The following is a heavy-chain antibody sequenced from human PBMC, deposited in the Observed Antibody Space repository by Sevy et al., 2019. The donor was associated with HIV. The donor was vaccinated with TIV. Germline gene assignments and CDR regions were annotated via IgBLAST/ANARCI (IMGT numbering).Heavy chain of an antibody. CDR1: GYTFTGYY. CDR3: AKGGGGLLTDFDY. Sequence: ASVKVSCKASGYTFTGYYMHWVRQAPGQGLEWMGWINPNSGGTNYAKKFQGRVTMTRDTSISTAYMELSRLRSDDTAVYYCAKGGGGLLTDFDYWGQGTLVTVSS. CDR2: INPNSGGT. J-gene: IGHJ4*02. V-gene: IGHV1-2*02. D-gene: IGHD2-21*01.